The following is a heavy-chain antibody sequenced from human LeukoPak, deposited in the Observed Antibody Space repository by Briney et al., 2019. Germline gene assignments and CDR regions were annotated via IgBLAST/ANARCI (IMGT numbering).Heavy chain of an antibody. V-gene: IGHV4-34*01. CDR2: INHSGST. Sequence: SETLSLTCAVYGGSFGGYYWSWIRQSPGKGLEWIGEINHSGSTNYNPSLKSRVTISVDTSKNQFSLNLSSVTAADTAVYYCAREGVSVTNFDYWGQGTLVTVSS. CDR1: GGSFGGYY. J-gene: IGHJ4*02. CDR3: AREGVSVTNFDY. D-gene: IGHD5/OR15-5a*01.